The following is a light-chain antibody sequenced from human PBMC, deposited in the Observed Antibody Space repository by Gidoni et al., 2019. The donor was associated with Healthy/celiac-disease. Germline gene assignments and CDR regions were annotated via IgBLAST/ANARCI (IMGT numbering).Light chain of an antibody. CDR1: SSDGGSYNY. Sequence: QSALTQPPSVSGSPVPSITISCTGHSSDGGSYNYVSCYQPPPVKAPKIMIYDVSNRPPWVSNRFSGSKAGNTASMTISGLQAEDEADYYCSSYTSSSTLVFGGGTKLTVL. J-gene: IGLJ2*01. CDR2: DVS. V-gene: IGLV2-14*01. CDR3: SSYTSSSTLV.